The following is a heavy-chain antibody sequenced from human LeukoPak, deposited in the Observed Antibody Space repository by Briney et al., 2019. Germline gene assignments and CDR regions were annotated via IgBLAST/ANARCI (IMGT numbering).Heavy chain of an antibody. CDR3: ARYGGSGWVIDN. V-gene: IGHV4-59*08. CDR2: IYYTGAT. CDR1: GGSISTY. D-gene: IGHD6-19*01. Sequence: PSETLSLTCTVSGGSISTYWTWIRQPPGKGLEWIGYIYYTGATSYNPSLKSRVTISVDTSKKQFSLKLTSVTAADTAVYYCARYGGSGWVIDNWGQGTLATVSS. J-gene: IGHJ4*02.